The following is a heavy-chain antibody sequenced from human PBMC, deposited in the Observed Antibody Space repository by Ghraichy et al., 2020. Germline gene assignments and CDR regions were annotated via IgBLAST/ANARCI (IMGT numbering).Heavy chain of an antibody. J-gene: IGHJ3*02. Sequence: GGSLRLSCAASGFTFSSYWMSWVRQAPGKGLEWVANIKQDGSEKYYVDSVKGRFTISRDNAKNSLYLQMNSLRAEDTAVYYCARVCCSSWYPDAFDIWGQGTMVTVSS. D-gene: IGHD6-13*01. V-gene: IGHV3-7*03. CDR2: IKQDGSEK. CDR3: ARVCCSSWYPDAFDI. CDR1: GFTFSSYW.